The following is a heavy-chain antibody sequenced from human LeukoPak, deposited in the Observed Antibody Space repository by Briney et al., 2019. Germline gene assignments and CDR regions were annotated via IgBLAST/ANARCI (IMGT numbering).Heavy chain of an antibody. CDR3: VKDRPLVIPAAQFDF. CDR2: ISGGGGST. J-gene: IGHJ4*01. V-gene: IGHV3-23*01. CDR1: GFTFSDYA. D-gene: IGHD2-2*01. Sequence: GGSLRLSCAAPGFTFSDYAMSWVRQTPGKGLEWVSGISGGGGSTSYADSVKGRFAISRDDSKNTLTLHMNSLRDDDSGLYYCVKDRPLVIPAAQFDFWGQGALVIVSS.